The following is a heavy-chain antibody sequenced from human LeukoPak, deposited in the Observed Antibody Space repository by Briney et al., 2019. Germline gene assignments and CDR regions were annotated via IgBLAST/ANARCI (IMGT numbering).Heavy chain of an antibody. J-gene: IGHJ4*02. D-gene: IGHD2-15*01. Sequence: GGSLRLSCAASGFTFSSYAMHWVRQAPGKGLEWVAVISYDGSNKYYADSVKGRFTISRDNSKNTLYLQMNSLRAEDTAVYYCASGRASYSPFDYWGQGTLVTVSS. CDR2: ISYDGSNK. CDR3: ASGRASYSPFDY. V-gene: IGHV3-30-3*01. CDR1: GFTFSSYA.